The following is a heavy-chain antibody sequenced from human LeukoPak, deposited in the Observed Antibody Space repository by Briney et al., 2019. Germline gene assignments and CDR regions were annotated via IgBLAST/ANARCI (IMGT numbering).Heavy chain of an antibody. CDR3: ARDSGSYYHINF. J-gene: IGHJ4*02. V-gene: IGHV4-61*02. CDR1: GGSISSDSYY. CDR2: IHTSGST. D-gene: IGHD1-26*01. Sequence: PSETLSLTCTVSGGSISSDSYYWNWIRQPAGKGLEWIGRIHTSGSTNYNPSLNSRVTISVDTSKNQFSLNLRSVTAADTAVYFCARDSGSYYHINFWGQGTLVTVSS.